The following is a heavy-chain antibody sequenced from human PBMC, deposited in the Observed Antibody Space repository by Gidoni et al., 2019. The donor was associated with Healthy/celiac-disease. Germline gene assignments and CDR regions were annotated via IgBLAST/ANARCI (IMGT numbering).Heavy chain of an antibody. CDR2: IWYDGSNK. CDR3: ARVIAAAGMLMGEEYYYGMDV. Sequence: QVQLVESGGGVVQPGRSLRLSCAASGFTFSSYGMHWVRQAPGKGLEWVAVIWYDGSNKYYADSVKGRFTISRDNSKNTLYLQMNSLRAEDTAVYYCARVIAAAGMLMGEEYYYGMDVWGQGTTVTVSS. V-gene: IGHV3-33*01. D-gene: IGHD6-13*01. CDR1: GFTFSSYG. J-gene: IGHJ6*02.